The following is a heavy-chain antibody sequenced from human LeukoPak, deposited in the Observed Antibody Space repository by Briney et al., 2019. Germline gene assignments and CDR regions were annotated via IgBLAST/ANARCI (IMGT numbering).Heavy chain of an antibody. CDR3: ARDNYGDYYYYGMDV. J-gene: IGHJ6*04. CDR2: IYYSGST. CDR1: GGSVSSGSYY. V-gene: IGHV4-61*01. Sequence: SETLSLTCTVSGGSVSSGSYYWSWIRQPPGRGLEWIVYIYYSGSTNYNPSLKSRVTISVDTSKNQFSLKLSSVTAADTAVYYCARDNYGDYYYYGMDVWGKGTTVTVSS. D-gene: IGHD4-17*01.